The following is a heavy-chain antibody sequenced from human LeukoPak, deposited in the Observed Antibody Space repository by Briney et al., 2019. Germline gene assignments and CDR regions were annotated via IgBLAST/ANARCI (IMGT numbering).Heavy chain of an antibody. J-gene: IGHJ4*02. CDR1: GDSISSGTYY. CDR2: IYTNGDT. V-gene: IGHV4-61*02. CDR3: AVSEYGAYEEFYGY. D-gene: IGHD5-12*01. Sequence: SETLSLTCSVSGDSISSGTYYWNWIRQPAGKGLEWIGRIYTNGDTYYNPSLKSRLTISVVTSKNQFSLKLSSVTAADTAVYYCAVSEYGAYEEFYGYWGQGTLVTVSS.